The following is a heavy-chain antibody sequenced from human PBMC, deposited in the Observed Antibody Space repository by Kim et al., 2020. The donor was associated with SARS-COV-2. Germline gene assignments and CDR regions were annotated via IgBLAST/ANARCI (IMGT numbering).Heavy chain of an antibody. D-gene: IGHD3-22*01. CDR2: IYYSGST. Sequence: SETLSLTCTVSGGSISSYYWSWIRQPPGKGLEWIGYIYYSGSTNYNPSLKSRVTISVDTSKNQFSLKLSSVTAADTAVYYCARGYYDSSGYYDYWGQGT. CDR3: ARGYYDSSGYYDY. V-gene: IGHV4-59*01. J-gene: IGHJ4*02. CDR1: GGSISSYY.